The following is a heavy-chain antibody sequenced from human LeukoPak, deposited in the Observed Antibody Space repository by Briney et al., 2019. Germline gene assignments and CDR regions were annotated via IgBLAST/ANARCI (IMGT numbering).Heavy chain of an antibody. CDR1: GYTLTQLS. Sequence: ASVKVSCKVSGYTLTQLSMHWVRQAPGKGLEWMGGFDPEDGETIYAQKFEGRVTMTADTSTDTAYMELSSLRSEDTAVYYCATGATGFDYWGQGTLVIVSS. CDR3: ATGATGFDY. V-gene: IGHV1-24*01. J-gene: IGHJ4*02. CDR2: FDPEDGET.